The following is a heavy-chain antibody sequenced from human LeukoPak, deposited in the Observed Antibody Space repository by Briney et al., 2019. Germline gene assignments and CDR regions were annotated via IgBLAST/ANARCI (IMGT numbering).Heavy chain of an antibody. Sequence: SETLSLTCTVSGGSISSGSYYWSWIRQPAGKGLEWIGRIYTSGSTNYNPSLKSRVTISVDTSKNQFSLKLSSVTAADTAVYYCARVWYSSIAARPWAFDIWGQGQWSPSLQ. CDR1: GGSISSGSYY. V-gene: IGHV4-61*02. CDR2: IYTSGST. CDR3: ARVWYSSIAARPWAFDI. J-gene: IGHJ3*02. D-gene: IGHD6-6*01.